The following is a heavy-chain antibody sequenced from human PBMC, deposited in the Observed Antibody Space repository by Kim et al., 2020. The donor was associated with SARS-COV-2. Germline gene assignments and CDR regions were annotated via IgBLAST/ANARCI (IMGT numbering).Heavy chain of an antibody. CDR1: GYTLTELS. V-gene: IGHV1-24*01. Sequence: ASVKVSCKVFGYTLTELSMHWVRQAPGKGLEWMGGFDPEDGETVYAQKFQGRVTLTEDTSTDTAYMELSSVRSEHTAISYCPTHWKYYDSTGYYIWRQGT. D-gene: IGHD3-22*01. CDR3: PTHWKYYDSTGYYI. J-gene: IGHJ4*02. CDR2: FDPEDGET.